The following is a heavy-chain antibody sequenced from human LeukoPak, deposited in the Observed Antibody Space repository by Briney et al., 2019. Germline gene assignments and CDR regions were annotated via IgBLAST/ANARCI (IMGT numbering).Heavy chain of an antibody. CDR3: ARGLKYYYDSSGYYGY. D-gene: IGHD3-22*01. J-gene: IGHJ4*02. Sequence: GGSLRLSCAASGFTFSGSALHWVRQASGKGLEWVGRIRSTANGYATAYAASVKGRFTISRDDSKNTAYLQMDSLKTEDTAVYYCARGLKYYYDSSGYYGYWGQGTLVTVSS. CDR2: IRSTANGYAT. V-gene: IGHV3-73*01. CDR1: GFTFSGSA.